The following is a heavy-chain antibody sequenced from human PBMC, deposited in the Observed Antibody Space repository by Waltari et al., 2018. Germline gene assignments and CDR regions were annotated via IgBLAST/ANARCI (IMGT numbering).Heavy chain of an antibody. Sequence: EVQLVESGGGLVQPGGSLRLSCAASGFTCSSYWMSWVRQAPGKGLEWVANIKPDESESYYVDSVKGRFTISRDNAKNSLFLQMNSLRAEDTAVYYCVRYGYGDIWGRGTMVTVSS. CDR1: GFTCSSYW. J-gene: IGHJ3*02. D-gene: IGHD5-18*01. V-gene: IGHV3-7*01. CDR2: IKPDESES. CDR3: VRYGYGDI.